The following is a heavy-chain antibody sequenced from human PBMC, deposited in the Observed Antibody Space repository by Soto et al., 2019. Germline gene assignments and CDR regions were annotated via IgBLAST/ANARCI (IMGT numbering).Heavy chain of an antibody. V-gene: IGHV3-30*18. CDR1: GFTFSSYG. CDR3: AKDRLRGGFLTTATTNGMDV. D-gene: IGHD1-26*01. J-gene: IGHJ6*02. Sequence: GGSLRLSCAASGFTFSSYGMHWVRQAPGKGLEWVALISYDGSNKYYVDSVKGRFTISRDNSKNTLFLQMNSLRAGDTAVYYCAKDRLRGGFLTTATTNGMDVWGQGTTVTVSS. CDR2: ISYDGSNK.